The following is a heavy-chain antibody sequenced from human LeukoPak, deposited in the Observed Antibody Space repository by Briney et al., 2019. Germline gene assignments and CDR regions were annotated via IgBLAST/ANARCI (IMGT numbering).Heavy chain of an antibody. CDR2: IYYSGST. D-gene: IGHD6-13*01. CDR1: GGSISSYY. Sequence: SETLSLTCTVSGGSISSYYWSWIRQLPGKGLEWIGYIYYSGSTNYNPSLKSRVTISVDTSKNQFSLKLSSVTAADTAVYYCARARNIAAAGTYAFDIWGQGTMVTVSS. J-gene: IGHJ3*02. CDR3: ARARNIAAAGTYAFDI. V-gene: IGHV4-59*01.